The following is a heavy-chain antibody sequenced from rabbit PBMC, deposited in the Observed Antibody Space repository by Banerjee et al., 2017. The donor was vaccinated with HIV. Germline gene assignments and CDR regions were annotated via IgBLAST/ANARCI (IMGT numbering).Heavy chain of an antibody. CDR1: GFSFSSYYY. CDR3: ARSAGSADYSYDL. V-gene: IGHV1S40*01. J-gene: IGHJ3*01. D-gene: IGHD4-2*01. Sequence: QSLEESGGDLVKPGASLTLTCTASGFSFSSYYYMYWVRQAPGKGLEWIGFIDTNTGNTVYASWAKGPFTISKTSSTTVTLQMTSLTVADTATYFCARSAGSADYSYDLWGQGTLVTVS. CDR2: IDTNTGNT.